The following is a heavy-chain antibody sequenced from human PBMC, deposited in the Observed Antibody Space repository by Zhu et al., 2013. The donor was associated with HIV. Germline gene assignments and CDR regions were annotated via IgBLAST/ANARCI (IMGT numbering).Heavy chain of an antibody. CDR2: IYYNGNT. CDR3: ARAKTSWYFDY. D-gene: IGHD2-2*01. J-gene: IGHJ4*01. V-gene: IGHV4-31*03. Sequence: QVQLQESGPGLVKPSQTLSLTCTVSGGSISISGYYWSWIRQHPGKGLEWIGYIYYNGNTYYNPSLNNRVTISGDTSKNQFSLKVNSVTAADTAVYFCARAKTSWYFDYWGPEPWSPSPQ. CDR1: GGSISISGYY.